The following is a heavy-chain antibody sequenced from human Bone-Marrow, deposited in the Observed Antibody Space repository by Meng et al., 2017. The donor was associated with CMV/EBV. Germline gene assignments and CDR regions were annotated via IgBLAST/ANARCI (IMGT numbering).Heavy chain of an antibody. CDR2: IKSKTDGGTT. Sequence: NAWISWVRQAPGKGLEWVGRIKSKTDGGTTDYAAPVKGRFTISRDDSKNTLYLQMNSLKTEDTAVYYCTTDGLDYDSSGYYWGFDYWGQGTLVTVSS. CDR3: TTDGLDYDSSGYYWGFDY. CDR1: NAW. J-gene: IGHJ4*02. V-gene: IGHV3-15*01. D-gene: IGHD3-22*01.